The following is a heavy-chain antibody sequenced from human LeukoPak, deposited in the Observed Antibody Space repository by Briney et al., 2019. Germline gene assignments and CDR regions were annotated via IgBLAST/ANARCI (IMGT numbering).Heavy chain of an antibody. Sequence: SETLSHTCTVPGGSISSYYWSWIRQPPGKGLEWIGYIYYSGSTNYNPSLKSRVTISVDTSKNQFSLKLSSVTAADTAVYYCARVTGSGSPGVDYWGQGTLVTVSS. J-gene: IGHJ4*02. CDR1: GGSISSYY. V-gene: IGHV4-59*01. CDR2: IYYSGST. CDR3: ARVTGSGSPGVDY. D-gene: IGHD3-10*01.